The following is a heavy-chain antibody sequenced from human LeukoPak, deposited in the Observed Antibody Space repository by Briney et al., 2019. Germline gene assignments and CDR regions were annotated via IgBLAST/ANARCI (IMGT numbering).Heavy chain of an antibody. V-gene: IGHV3-43*02. D-gene: IGHD3-10*01. CDR1: GFTFDDYA. CDR2: ISGDGGST. CDR3: AKGKFTMVRGVMDV. J-gene: IGHJ6*02. Sequence: GGSLRLSCAASGFTFDDYAMHWVRQAPGKGLEWVSLISGDGGSTYYADSVKGRFAISRDNSKNSLYLQMNSLRTEDTALYYCAKGKFTMVRGVMDVWGQGTTVTVSS.